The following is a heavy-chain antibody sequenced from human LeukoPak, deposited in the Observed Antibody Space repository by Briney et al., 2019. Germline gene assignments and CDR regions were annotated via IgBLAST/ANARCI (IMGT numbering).Heavy chain of an antibody. CDR3: ARHVTISGPYDASDI. D-gene: IGHD5-24*01. Sequence: PSETLSLTCTVSGDSISSYYWSWIRQPPGKGLEWIGYIYYSGGTDYNPSLKSRVTISVDTSKNQFSLELRSVTAADTAVYYCARHVTISGPYDASDIWGQGTMVTVS. V-gene: IGHV4-59*08. CDR2: IYYSGGT. J-gene: IGHJ3*02. CDR1: GDSISSYY.